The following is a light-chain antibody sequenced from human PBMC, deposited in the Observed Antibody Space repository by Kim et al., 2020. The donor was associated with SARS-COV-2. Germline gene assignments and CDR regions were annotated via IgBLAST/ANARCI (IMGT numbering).Light chain of an antibody. CDR3: QSYDSSLSGSVV. CDR2: GNS. CDR1: SSNIGAGYD. V-gene: IGLV1-40*01. Sequence: RVTIPFTGSSSNIGAGYDVHWYQQLPGTAPKPLIYGNSNRPSGVPDRFSGSKSGTSASLAITGLQAEDEADYYCQSYDSSLSGSVVFGGGTKLTVL. J-gene: IGLJ2*01.